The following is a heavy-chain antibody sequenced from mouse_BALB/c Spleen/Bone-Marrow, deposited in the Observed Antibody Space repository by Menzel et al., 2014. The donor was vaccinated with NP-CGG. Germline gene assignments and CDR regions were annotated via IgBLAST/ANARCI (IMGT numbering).Heavy chain of an antibody. CDR1: GYTFTDYG. J-gene: IGHJ4*01. CDR3: TRDGDGYYPYTLDN. D-gene: IGHD2-3*01. V-gene: IGHV1-15*01. Sequence: QVQLQQSGAELVGPGASVKLSCKALGYTFTDYGIHWVKQTPVHGLEWIGAIHPRSGGTAYNQKFKGKATLTADKSSSIAYMELSSLTSEDSAVYHCTRDGDGYYPYTLDNWGQGTSVTVSS. CDR2: IHPRSGGT.